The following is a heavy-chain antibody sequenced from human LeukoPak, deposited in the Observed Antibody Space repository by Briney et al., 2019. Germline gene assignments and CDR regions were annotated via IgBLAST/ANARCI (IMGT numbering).Heavy chain of an antibody. CDR2: LRYDGSTA. Sequence: GGSLRLSCAASGFTLSSYGMNWVRQAPGKGLDWVAFLRYDGSTAFYEDSVKGRFTISRDSSKNTLYLQMNSLTPADTAIYYCAKDPYGGTDPSYFDYWGQGTLVTVSS. J-gene: IGHJ4*02. CDR1: GFTLSSYG. D-gene: IGHD1-26*01. V-gene: IGHV3-30*02. CDR3: AKDPYGGTDPSYFDY.